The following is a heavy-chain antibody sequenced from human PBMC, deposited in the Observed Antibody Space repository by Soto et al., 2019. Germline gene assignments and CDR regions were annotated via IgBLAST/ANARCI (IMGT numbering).Heavy chain of an antibody. J-gene: IGHJ5*02. CDR1: GFTFDDYA. V-gene: IGHV3-9*01. Sequence: GGSLRLSCAASGFTFDDYAMHWVRQAPGKGLEWVSGISWNSGSIGYADSVKGRFTISRDNAKNSLYLQMNSLRAEDTALYYCAKVGVAAAGLGSCWFDPWGQGTLVTVSS. CDR2: ISWNSGSI. CDR3: AKVGVAAAGLGSCWFDP. D-gene: IGHD6-13*01.